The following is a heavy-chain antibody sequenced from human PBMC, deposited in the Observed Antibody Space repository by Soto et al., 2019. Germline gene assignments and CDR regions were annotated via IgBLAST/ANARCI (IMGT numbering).Heavy chain of an antibody. CDR2: INHSGST. D-gene: IGHD5-18*01. J-gene: IGHJ5*02. Sequence: KPXETLSLTCAVYGGSFSGYYWSWIRQPPGKGLEWIGEINHSGSTNYNPSLKSRVTISVDTSKNQFSLKLSSVTAADTAVYYCARRSGYSYGTGGTYNWFDPWGQGTLVTVSS. V-gene: IGHV4-34*01. CDR3: ARRSGYSYGTGGTYNWFDP. CDR1: GGSFSGYY.